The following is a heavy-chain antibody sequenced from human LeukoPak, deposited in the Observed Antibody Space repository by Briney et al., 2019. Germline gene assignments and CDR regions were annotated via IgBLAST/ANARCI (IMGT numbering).Heavy chain of an antibody. CDR1: RFTFSSYG. CDR3: VRSPYSESYYGDAFDI. J-gene: IGHJ3*02. Sequence: GSLRLSCAASRFTFSSYGMHWVRQAPGKGLEWVAYIQYDGSNAQYADSVKGRFSISRDSSKNILYLQMNSLRAEDTAVYYCVRSPYSESYYGDAFDIWGQGTVVTLSS. CDR2: IQYDGSNA. V-gene: IGHV3-30*19. D-gene: IGHD1-26*01.